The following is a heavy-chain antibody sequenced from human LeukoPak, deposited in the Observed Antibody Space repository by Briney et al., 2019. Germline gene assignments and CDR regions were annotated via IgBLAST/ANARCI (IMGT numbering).Heavy chain of an antibody. J-gene: IGHJ4*02. D-gene: IGHD6-13*01. CDR2: IKEDGSEK. CDR1: GFTLNNYW. Sequence: PGGSLRLSCAVSGFTLNNYWMSWVRQTPGKGLEWVANIKEDGSEKYYVDSVKGRFTISRDTAKNSLFLQMNSLRAEDTAVYYCARRAADDYWGQGTLVTVSS. CDR3: ARRAADDY. V-gene: IGHV3-7*01.